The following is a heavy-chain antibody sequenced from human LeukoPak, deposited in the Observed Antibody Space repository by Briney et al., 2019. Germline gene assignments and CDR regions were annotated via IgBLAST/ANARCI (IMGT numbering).Heavy chain of an antibody. CDR1: GGSISSSGYS. CDR2: IYYSGST. V-gene: IGHV4-39*01. D-gene: IGHD3-16*01. CDR3: ASQRGDFDY. Sequence: PSETLSLTCTVSGGSISSSGYSWGWIRQPPGKGLEWIGSIYYSGSTYYNPSLKSRVTISVDTSKNQFSLKLSSVTAADTAVYYCASQRGDFDYWGQGTLVTVS. J-gene: IGHJ4*02.